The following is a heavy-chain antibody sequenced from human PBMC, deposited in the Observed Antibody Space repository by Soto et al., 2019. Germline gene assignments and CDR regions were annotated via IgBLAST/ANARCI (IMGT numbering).Heavy chain of an antibody. Sequence: PVGSLRLSCAASGFTFSSYSMNWVRQAPGKGLEWVSSISSSSSYIYYADSVKGRFTISRDNAKNSLYLQMNSLRAEDTAVYYCARDGGSPEPDHYYGMDVWGQGTTVTVSS. CDR2: ISSSSSYI. V-gene: IGHV3-21*01. D-gene: IGHD3-16*01. CDR3: ARDGGSPEPDHYYGMDV. CDR1: GFTFSSYS. J-gene: IGHJ6*02.